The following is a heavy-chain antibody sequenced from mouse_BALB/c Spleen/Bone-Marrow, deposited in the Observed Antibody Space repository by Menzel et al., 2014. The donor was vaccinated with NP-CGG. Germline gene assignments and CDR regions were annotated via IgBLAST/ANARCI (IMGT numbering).Heavy chain of an antibody. V-gene: IGHV1S130*01. CDR2: IHPNSGNT. CDR1: GYTFTSSW. J-gene: IGHJ1*01. D-gene: IGHD2-1*01. Sequence: VKLMESGSVLVRPGASVKLSCKASGYTFTSSWMHWAKQRPGQGLEWIGEIHPNSGNTNYNEKFKGKATLTVDTSSSTAYVDLSSLTSEDSAVYYCAREKIDGNYLWYFDVWGAGTTVTVSS. CDR3: AREKIDGNYLWYFDV.